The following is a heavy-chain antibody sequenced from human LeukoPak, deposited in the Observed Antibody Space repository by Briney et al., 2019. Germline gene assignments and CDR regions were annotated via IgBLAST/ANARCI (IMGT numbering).Heavy chain of an antibody. V-gene: IGHV4-34*01. CDR1: GGSFSGYY. CDR3: ARRKRGYSGYDYPACWCFDL. Sequence: SETLSLTCAVYGGSFSGYYWSWIRQPPGKGLEWIGEINHSGSTNYNPSLKSRVTISVDTSKNQFSLKLSSVTAADTAVYYCARRKRGYSGYDYPACWCFDLWGRGTLVTVSS. D-gene: IGHD5-12*01. J-gene: IGHJ2*01. CDR2: INHSGST.